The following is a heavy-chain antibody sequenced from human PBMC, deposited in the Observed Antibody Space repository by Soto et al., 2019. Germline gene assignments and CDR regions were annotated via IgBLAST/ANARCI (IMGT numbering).Heavy chain of an antibody. CDR2: ISYDGSNK. Sequence: QVQLVESGGGVVQPGRSLRLSCAASGFTFSSYAIHWVRQAPGKGLEWVAVISYDGSNKYYADSVKGRFTISRDNSKNTLYLQMNSLRAEDTAVYYCARDLGGSGNPPHHVGYYYYYYGMDVWGQGTTVTVSS. J-gene: IGHJ6*02. CDR1: GFTFSSYA. V-gene: IGHV3-30-3*01. D-gene: IGHD3-10*01. CDR3: ARDLGGSGNPPHHVGYYYYYYGMDV.